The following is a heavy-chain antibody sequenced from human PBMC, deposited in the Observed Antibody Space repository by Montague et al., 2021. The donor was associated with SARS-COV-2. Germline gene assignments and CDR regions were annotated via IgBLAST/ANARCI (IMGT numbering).Heavy chain of an antibody. D-gene: IGHD2-8*01. CDR2: IWHGGST. CDR3: ARTSQYCTPTNCYLPNAMDV. Sequence: SETLSLTCTVSGYSITHAYYWGWIRQPPGKGLEWIENIWHGGSTYYNPSLKSRVTISVDTSNNQFSLKLTSVTVADTAVYYCARTSQYCTPTNCYLPNAMDVWGQGTTVTVSS. V-gene: IGHV4-38-2*02. J-gene: IGHJ6*02. CDR1: GYSITHAYY.